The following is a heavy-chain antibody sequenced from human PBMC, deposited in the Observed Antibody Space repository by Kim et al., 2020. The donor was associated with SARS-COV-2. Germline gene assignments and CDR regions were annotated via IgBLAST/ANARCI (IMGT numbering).Heavy chain of an antibody. CDR1: GGSISSSSYY. Sequence: SETLSLTCTVSGGSISSSSYYWGWIRQPPGKGLEWIGSIYYSGSTYYNPSLKSRVTMSVDTSKNQFSLKLSSVTAADTAVYYCARQYYYGSGSYFGPFWFDPWGQGTLVTVSS. V-gene: IGHV4-39*01. J-gene: IGHJ5*02. D-gene: IGHD3-10*01. CDR2: IYYSGST. CDR3: ARQYYYGSGSYFGPFWFDP.